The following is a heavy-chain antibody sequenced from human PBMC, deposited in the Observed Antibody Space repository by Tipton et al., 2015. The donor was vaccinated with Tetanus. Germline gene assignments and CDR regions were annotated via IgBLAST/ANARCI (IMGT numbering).Heavy chain of an antibody. CDR3: ATVGLVTASVKY. J-gene: IGHJ4*01. CDR2: ISPSGNT. CDR1: GGSFSNYF. Sequence: TLSLTCAVYGGSFSNYFWRWIRQPPGKGLEWIGEISPSGNTNYNPSLKSRVTISADTSRNQFSLKLTSVTAADTAVYYCATVGLVTASVKYWGQGTLVTVSS. V-gene: IGHV4-34*01. D-gene: IGHD2-21*02.